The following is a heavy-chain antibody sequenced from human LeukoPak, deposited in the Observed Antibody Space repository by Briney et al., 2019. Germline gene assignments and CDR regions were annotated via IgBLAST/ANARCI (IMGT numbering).Heavy chain of an antibody. Sequence: PGGSLRLSCAASGYTFTSYYMHWVRQAPGQGLEWMGIINPSGGSTSYAQKFQGRVTMTRDTSTSTVYMELSSLRSEDTAVYYCARGPVVEAAYYFDYWGQGTLVTVSS. CDR1: GYTFTSYY. V-gene: IGHV1-46*01. D-gene: IGHD6-13*01. CDR3: ARGPVVEAAYYFDY. CDR2: INPSGGST. J-gene: IGHJ4*02.